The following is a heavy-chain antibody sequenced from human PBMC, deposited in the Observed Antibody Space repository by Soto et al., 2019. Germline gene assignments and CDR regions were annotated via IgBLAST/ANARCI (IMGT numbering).Heavy chain of an antibody. J-gene: IGHJ5*01. CDR1: GYTFTKYA. CDR2: INAGNGKT. D-gene: IGHD3-22*01. V-gene: IGHV1-3*01. CDR3: ARCIWVATNADYYLAS. Sequence: ASVKVSCKASGYTFTKYAIHWVRQAPGQRLEWMGWINAGNGKTKYSQNFQGRVTITRDTSASIVYMEVNSLRSEDTALYYCARCIWVATNADYYLASWGQGTLVTVSS.